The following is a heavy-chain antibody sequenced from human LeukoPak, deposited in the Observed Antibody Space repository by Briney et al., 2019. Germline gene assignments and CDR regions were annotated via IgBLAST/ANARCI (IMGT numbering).Heavy chain of an antibody. Sequence: GGSLRLSCAASGFTFSSYGMHWVRQAPGKGLEWVAVISYDGSNKYYADSVKGRFTISRDNSKNTLYLQMNSLRAEDTAVYYYAKPIVGANGHFDYWGQGTLVTVSS. J-gene: IGHJ4*02. CDR1: GFTFSSYG. CDR3: AKPIVGANGHFDY. CDR2: ISYDGSNK. V-gene: IGHV3-30*18. D-gene: IGHD1-26*01.